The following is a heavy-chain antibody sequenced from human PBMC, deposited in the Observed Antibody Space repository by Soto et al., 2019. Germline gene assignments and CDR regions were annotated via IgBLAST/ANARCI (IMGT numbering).Heavy chain of an antibody. CDR2: IILPFGTP. CDR1: GTTFSNFA. Sequence: QVRLVQSGAEVKKTESSVKVSCEASGTTFSNFAIGWVRQAPGRGLEWMGGIILPFGTPNYAQKFQGRVTISADESMTTVYMELRGLRSGDTAVYYCERGPDYEGYFDYWGQATLVTVSS. J-gene: IGHJ4*02. CDR3: ERGPDYEGYFDY. D-gene: IGHD3-22*01. V-gene: IGHV1-69*12.